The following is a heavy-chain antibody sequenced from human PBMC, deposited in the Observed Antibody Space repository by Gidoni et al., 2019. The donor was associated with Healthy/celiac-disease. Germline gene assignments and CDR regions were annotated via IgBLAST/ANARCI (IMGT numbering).Heavy chain of an antibody. D-gene: IGHD4-17*01. CDR3: ASRNDYGDNLDY. J-gene: IGHJ4*02. CDR2: IIPILGTA. CDR1: GGTFSSYA. Sequence: QVQLVQSGAEVTKPGSSVKVSCTASGGTFSSYAISWVRQTPGQGLEWMGGIIPILGTANDAQKFQGRVTITADESTSTAYMELSSLRSEDTAVYYCASRNDYGDNLDYWGQGTLVTVSS. V-gene: IGHV1-69*01.